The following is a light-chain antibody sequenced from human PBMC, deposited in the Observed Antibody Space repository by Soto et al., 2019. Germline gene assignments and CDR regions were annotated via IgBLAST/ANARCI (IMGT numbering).Light chain of an antibody. J-gene: IGKJ3*01. CDR2: DAS. V-gene: IGKV3-11*01. CDR3: QQRSNWPPEVT. Sequence: EIVLTQSPDTLSLSPGERATLSCRASQSVRSSLPWYQQKPGQAPRLLIYDASNRATGIPARFSGSGSGTDFTLTISSLEPEDFAVYYCQQRSNWPPEVTFGPGTKVDIK. CDR1: QSVRSS.